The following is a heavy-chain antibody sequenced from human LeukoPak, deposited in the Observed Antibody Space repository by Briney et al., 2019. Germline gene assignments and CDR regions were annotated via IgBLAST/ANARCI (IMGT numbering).Heavy chain of an antibody. CDR3: APDLRGAAWSLDY. D-gene: IGHD2-15*01. J-gene: IGHJ4*02. V-gene: IGHV3-23*01. CDR1: GFTLRNYG. Sequence: GGSLRLSCAASGFTLRNYGMSWARQAPGKGLEGVSVVSDSGSSAYYTDSVKGRFTISRDNSKNTLYLQMNSLRAEDTAVYYCAPDLRGAAWSLDYWGQGTLVTVSS. CDR2: VSDSGSSA.